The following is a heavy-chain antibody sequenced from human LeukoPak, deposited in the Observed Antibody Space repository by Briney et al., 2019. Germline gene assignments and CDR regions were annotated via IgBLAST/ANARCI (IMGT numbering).Heavy chain of an antibody. V-gene: IGHV1-69*05. D-gene: IGHD6-13*01. Sequence: ASVKVSCKASGGTFSSYAISWVRQAPGQGLEWMGGIIPIFGTANYAQKFQGRVTMTRDTSISTAYMELSRLRSDDTAVYYCARTLYIAAAPGGFDYWGQGTLVAVSS. J-gene: IGHJ4*02. CDR3: ARTLYIAAAPGGFDY. CDR2: IIPIFGTA. CDR1: GGTFSSYA.